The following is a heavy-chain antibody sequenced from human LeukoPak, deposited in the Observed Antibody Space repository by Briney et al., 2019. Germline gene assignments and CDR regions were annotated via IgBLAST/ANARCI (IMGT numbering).Heavy chain of an antibody. Sequence: SETLSLTCAVYGGSFSGYYWSWIRQPPGKGLEWIGEINHSGSTNYNPSLKSRVTISVDTSKNQFSLKLSSVTAADTAVYYCARGPRYNWNYSYYYYMDVWGKGTTVTVSS. CDR1: GGSFSGYY. CDR3: ARGPRYNWNYSYYYYMDV. D-gene: IGHD1-20*01. J-gene: IGHJ6*03. CDR2: INHSGST. V-gene: IGHV4-34*01.